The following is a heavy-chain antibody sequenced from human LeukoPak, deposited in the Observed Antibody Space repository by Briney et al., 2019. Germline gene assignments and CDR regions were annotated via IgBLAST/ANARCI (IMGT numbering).Heavy chain of an antibody. CDR3: ARDRRYYGSGSSFDY. Sequence: SETLSLTCTVSGGSISSYYWSWIRQPPGKGLEWIGYIYYSWSTNYNPSLKSRVTISVDTSKHQFSLKLSSVTAAHTAVYYCARDRRYYGSGSSFDYWGQGTLVTVSS. V-gene: IGHV4-59*12. D-gene: IGHD3-10*01. J-gene: IGHJ4*02. CDR1: GGSISSYY. CDR2: IYYSWST.